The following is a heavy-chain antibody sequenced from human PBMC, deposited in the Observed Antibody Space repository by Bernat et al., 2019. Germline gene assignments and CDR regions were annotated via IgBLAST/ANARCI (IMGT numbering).Heavy chain of an antibody. V-gene: IGHV3-13*01. CDR2: IGTAGDT. CDR3: ARMMGTYGMDV. Sequence: EVQLVESGGGLVQPGGPLRLSCAASGFTFSSYDMHWVRQATGKGLDWVSAIGTAGDTYYPGSVKGRFTISRENAKNSLYLQMNSLRAGDTAVYYCARMMGTYGMDVWGQGTTVTVSS. CDR1: GFTFSSYD. D-gene: IGHD1-1*01. J-gene: IGHJ6*02.